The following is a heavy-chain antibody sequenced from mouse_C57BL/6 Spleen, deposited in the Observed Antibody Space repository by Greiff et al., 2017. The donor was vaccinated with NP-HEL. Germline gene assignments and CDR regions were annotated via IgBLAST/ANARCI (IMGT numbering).Heavy chain of an antibody. V-gene: IGHV5-6*02. CDR2: ISSGGSYT. CDR3: ARRNPYDDDEGGYAMDY. CDR1: GFTFSSYG. J-gene: IGHJ4*01. Sequence: EVKLMESGGDLVKPGGSLKLSCAASGFTFSSYGMSWVRQTPDKRLEWVATISSGGSYTYYPDSVKGRFTISRDNAKNTLYLQMSSLKYEDTAMYYCARRNPYDDDEGGYAMDYWGQGTSVTVSS. D-gene: IGHD2-4*01.